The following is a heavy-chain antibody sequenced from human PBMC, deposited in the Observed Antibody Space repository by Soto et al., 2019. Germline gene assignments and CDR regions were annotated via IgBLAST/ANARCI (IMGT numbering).Heavy chain of an antibody. CDR1: GYIFTAYY. Sequence: QVQLVQSGAEVKKPGASVKVSCKASGYIFTAYYMNWVRQAPGQGLEWMGWINPASGGTIYAQKFQGRVTMTTDPSITTAYMELSGLTSDDTAVYYCARDYSAGAGASDFWGQGTMVIVSS. CDR3: ARDYSAGAGASDF. CDR2: INPASGGT. D-gene: IGHD6-19*01. V-gene: IGHV1-2*02. J-gene: IGHJ3*01.